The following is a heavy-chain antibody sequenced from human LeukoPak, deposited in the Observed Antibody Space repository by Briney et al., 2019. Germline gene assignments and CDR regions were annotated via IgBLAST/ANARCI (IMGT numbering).Heavy chain of an antibody. CDR1: GGSIRSSYYY. Sequence: PSETLSLTCTVSGGSIRSSYYYWGWIRQPPGKGLEWIGSIYDSGSTYYNPSLKSRVTISVDTSKNQFSLKLSSVTAADTAVYYCARIVKRGYCSGGSCLDYFDYWGQGTLVTVSS. J-gene: IGHJ4*02. D-gene: IGHD2-15*01. CDR2: IYDSGST. CDR3: ARIVKRGYCSGGSCLDYFDY. V-gene: IGHV4-39*07.